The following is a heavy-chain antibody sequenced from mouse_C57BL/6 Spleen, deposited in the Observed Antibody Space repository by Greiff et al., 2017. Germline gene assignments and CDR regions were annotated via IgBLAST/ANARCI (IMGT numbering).Heavy chain of an antibody. V-gene: IGHV1-61*01. CDR1: GYTFTSYW. CDR2: IYPSDSET. J-gene: IGHJ2*01. D-gene: IGHD1-1*01. CDR3: ARAVYYGSVDY. Sequence: VQLQQPGAELVRPGSSVKLSCKASGYTFTSYWMDWVKQRPGQGLEWIGNIYPSDSETHYNQKFKDKATLTVYKSSSTAYMQLSSLTSEDSAVYYCARAVYYGSVDYWGQGTTLTVSS.